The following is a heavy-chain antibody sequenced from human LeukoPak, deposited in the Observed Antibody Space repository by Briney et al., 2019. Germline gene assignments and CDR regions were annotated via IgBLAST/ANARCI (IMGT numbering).Heavy chain of an antibody. J-gene: IGHJ4*02. CDR1: GFTFSNYF. CDR3: ATRLY. V-gene: IGHV3-15*01. CDR2: IKSKTDGGTT. Sequence: GRSLRLSCAASGFTFSNYFMHWVRQAPGKGLEWVGRIKSKTDGGTTDYAALVKGRFTISRDDSKNTVYLQMKSLEIEDTAVYYCATRLYWGQGTLVTASS.